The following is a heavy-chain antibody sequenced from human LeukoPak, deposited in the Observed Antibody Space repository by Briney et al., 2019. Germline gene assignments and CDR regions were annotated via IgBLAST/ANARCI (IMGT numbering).Heavy chain of an antibody. V-gene: IGHV5-51*01. CDR2: IYPGDSDT. D-gene: IGHD5-24*01. J-gene: IGHJ4*02. CDR3: ARLDGYNYKYYFDY. Sequence: GESLKISCKGSGYTFTNYWIGWVRQMPGKGLEWMGIIYPGDSDTRYSPSFPGQVTISADKSISTACLQWSSLKASDTAMYYCARLDGYNYKYYFDYWGQGTLVTVSS. CDR1: GYTFTNYW.